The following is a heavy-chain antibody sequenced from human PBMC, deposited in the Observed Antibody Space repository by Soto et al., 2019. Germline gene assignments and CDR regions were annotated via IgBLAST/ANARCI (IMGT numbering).Heavy chain of an antibody. CDR3: VRARQNLVVNEYFQY. V-gene: IGHV3-30-3*01. J-gene: IGHJ1*01. Sequence: QVQLVESGGGVVQPGRSLRLSCAASGFSFSAYATHWVRQAPGKGLEWVALISYDETTTYYADSVKGRFTISRDNSKNTLYLQMNSLRSEDTAVYYCVRARQNLVVNEYFQYWGQGTLVIVSS. CDR1: GFSFSAYA. D-gene: IGHD2-8*02. CDR2: ISYDETTT.